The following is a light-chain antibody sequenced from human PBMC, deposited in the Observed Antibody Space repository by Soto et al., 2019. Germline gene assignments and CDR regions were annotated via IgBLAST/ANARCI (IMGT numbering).Light chain of an antibody. CDR1: QDIRGA. Sequence: AIQLTQSPSSLSASVGDGVTITCRASQDIRGALAWYQQKPGKAPKMLIYDVSTLESGVPLRFSGSSSGTEFTLTISSLQPVDFATYYCQQFNSYPITFGQGTRLEIK. J-gene: IGKJ5*01. V-gene: IGKV1-13*02. CDR3: QQFNSYPIT. CDR2: DVS.